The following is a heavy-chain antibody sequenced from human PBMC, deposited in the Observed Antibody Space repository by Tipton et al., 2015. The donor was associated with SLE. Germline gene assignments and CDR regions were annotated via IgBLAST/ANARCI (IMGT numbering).Heavy chain of an antibody. Sequence: TLSLTCTVSGGTISSDPYYWGWIRQPPGKGLEWIGEINHSGSTNYNPSPKSRVTISVDTSKNQFSLKLSSVTAADTAVYYCASRGYCSGGSCRRGSWFDPWGQGTLVTVSS. CDR3: ASRGYCSGGSCRRGSWFDP. V-gene: IGHV4-39*07. CDR1: GGTISSDPYY. J-gene: IGHJ5*02. CDR2: INHSGST. D-gene: IGHD2-15*01.